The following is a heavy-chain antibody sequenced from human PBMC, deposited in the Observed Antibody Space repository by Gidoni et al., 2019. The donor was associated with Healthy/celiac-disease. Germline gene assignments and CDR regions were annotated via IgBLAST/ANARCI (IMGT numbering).Heavy chain of an antibody. CDR2: IYYSGST. D-gene: IGHD1-1*01. CDR1: GGSLSSSSYY. V-gene: IGHV4-39*01. Sequence: QLQLQASGPGLVKPSETLSLTCTFSGGSLSSSSYYWGWIRQPPGKGLEWIGSIYYSGSTYYNPSLKSRVTISVDTSKNQFSLKLSSVTAADTAVYYCARQGVSNSGGWFDPWGQGTLVTVSS. CDR3: ARQGVSNSGGWFDP. J-gene: IGHJ5*02.